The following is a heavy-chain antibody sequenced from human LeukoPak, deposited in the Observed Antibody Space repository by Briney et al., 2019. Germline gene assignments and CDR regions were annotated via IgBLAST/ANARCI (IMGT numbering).Heavy chain of an antibody. D-gene: IGHD4-23*01. CDR2: ISWDGGST. CDR3: AKDSYGGSPYYYYGMDV. J-gene: IGHJ6*02. CDR1: GFTFDDYA. V-gene: IGHV3-43D*03. Sequence: GGSLRLSCAASGFTFDDYAMHWVRQAPGKGLEWVSLISWDGGSTYYADSVKGQFTISRDNSKNSLYLQMNSLRAEDTALYYCAKDSYGGSPYYYYGMDVWGQGTTVTVSS.